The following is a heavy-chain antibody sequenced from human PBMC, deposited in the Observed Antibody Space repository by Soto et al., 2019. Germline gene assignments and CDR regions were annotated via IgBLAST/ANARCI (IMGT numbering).Heavy chain of an antibody. CDR3: AKDYGEAGNYYYYYYYKDV. J-gene: IGHJ6*03. CDR1: GFTFSSYA. V-gene: IGHV3-23*01. CDR2: ISGSGGST. Sequence: GGSLRLSCAASGFTFSSYAMSWVRQAPGKGLEWVSAISGSGGSTYYTDSVKGRFTISRDNSKNTLYLQMNSLRAEDTAVYYCAKDYGEAGNYYYYYYYKDVWGKGTTVTVSS. D-gene: IGHD4-4*01.